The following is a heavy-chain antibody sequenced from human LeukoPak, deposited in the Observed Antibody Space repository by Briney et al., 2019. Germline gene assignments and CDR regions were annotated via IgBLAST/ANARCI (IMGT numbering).Heavy chain of an antibody. CDR2: IYYSGST. Sequence: PSETLSLTCTVSGGSISSYYWSRIRQPPGKGLEWIGYIYYSGSTNYNPSLRSRVTISVDTSKNQFSLKLSSVTAAGTAVYYCARDGYYYDSSGYYRNAEYFQHWGQGTLVTVSS. CDR1: GGSISSYY. D-gene: IGHD3-22*01. V-gene: IGHV4-59*12. CDR3: ARDGYYYDSSGYYRNAEYFQH. J-gene: IGHJ1*01.